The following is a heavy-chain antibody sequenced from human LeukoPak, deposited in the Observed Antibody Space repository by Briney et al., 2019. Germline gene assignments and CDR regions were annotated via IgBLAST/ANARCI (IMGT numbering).Heavy chain of an antibody. Sequence: GGSLRLSCAASGFTFSSYGMHWVRQAPGKGLEWVAFIRYDGSNKYYADSVKGRFTISRDHSKNTLYLQMNSLRAEDTAVYYCAKGRFLEWLRFDYWGQGTLVTVSS. V-gene: IGHV3-30*02. J-gene: IGHJ4*02. D-gene: IGHD3-3*01. CDR3: AKGRFLEWLRFDY. CDR2: IRYDGSNK. CDR1: GFTFSSYG.